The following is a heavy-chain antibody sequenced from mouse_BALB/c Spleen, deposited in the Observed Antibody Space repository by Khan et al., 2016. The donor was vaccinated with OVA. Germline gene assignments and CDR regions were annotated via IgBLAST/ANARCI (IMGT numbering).Heavy chain of an antibody. CDR1: GYTFTSYT. J-gene: IGHJ3*01. CDR2: INPSSGYP. D-gene: IGHD2-14*01. Sequence: QVQLQQSGAELARPGASVKMSCKASGYTFTSYTIHWIKQRPGQGLEWIGYINPSSGYPNYNQKFKDKATLTADKSSTTAYMQLSSLTSDDSAVNYCARDGAYYRNDGWFAYWGQGTLVTVSA. V-gene: IGHV1-4*01. CDR3: ARDGAYYRNDGWFAY.